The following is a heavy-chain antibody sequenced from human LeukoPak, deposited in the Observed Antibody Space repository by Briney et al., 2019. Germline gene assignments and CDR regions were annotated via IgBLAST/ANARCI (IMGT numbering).Heavy chain of an antibody. Sequence: GSLRLSCAASGFTFTNHWMHWVRQVPGKGRVLFSRIRPDGVETNHADSVKGHFTTSGDNTNNILYLQRNSLGVEDTAVYHCEREAVLGSRSIDYWGQGVLVTVSS. J-gene: IGHJ4*02. CDR3: EREAVLGSRSIDY. CDR2: IRPDGVET. D-gene: IGHD3-10*01. CDR1: GFTFTNHW. V-gene: IGHV3-74*01.